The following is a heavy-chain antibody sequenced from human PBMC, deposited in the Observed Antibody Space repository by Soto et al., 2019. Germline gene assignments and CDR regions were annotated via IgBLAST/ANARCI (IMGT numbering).Heavy chain of an antibody. CDR1: GFTFSNAW. J-gene: IGHJ4*02. Sequence: GGSLRLSCAASGFTFSNAWMSWVRQAPGKGLEWVGRIKSKTDGGTTDYAAPVKGRFTISRDDSKNTLYLQMNSLKTEDTAVYYCTTRLTMVRGVIPHWGQGTLVTVSS. CDR3: TTRLTMVRGVIPH. CDR2: IKSKTDGGTT. D-gene: IGHD3-10*01. V-gene: IGHV3-15*01.